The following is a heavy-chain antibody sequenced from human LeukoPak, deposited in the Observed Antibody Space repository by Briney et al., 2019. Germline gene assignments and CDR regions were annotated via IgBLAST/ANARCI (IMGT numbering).Heavy chain of an antibody. V-gene: IGHV1-2*02. J-gene: IGHJ3*02. CDR2: INPNSGGT. Sequence: GASVKVSCKASGYTFTGYYMHWVRQAPGQGLEWMGWINPNSGGTNYAQKFQGRVTMTRDTSIRTAYMELSRLGSDDTAVYYCARGDILTGYLSRAFDIWGQGTMVTVSS. CDR1: GYTFTGYY. D-gene: IGHD3-9*01. CDR3: ARGDILTGYLSRAFDI.